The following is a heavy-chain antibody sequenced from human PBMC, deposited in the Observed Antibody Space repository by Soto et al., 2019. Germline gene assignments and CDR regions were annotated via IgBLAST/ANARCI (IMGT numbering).Heavy chain of an antibody. V-gene: IGHV1-69*01. CDR2: VIPIFGTA. Sequence: QVQLVQSGAEVKKPGSSVKVSCKASGGTFSSYAISWVRQAPGQGLEWMGGVIPIFGTANYAQKFQGRVTITADESTRTAYMELSSLRSEDTAVYYCARVRKEVTLKYYFDYWGQGTLVTVSS. CDR1: GGTFSSYA. J-gene: IGHJ4*02. CDR3: ARVRKEVTLKYYFDY. D-gene: IGHD2-21*02.